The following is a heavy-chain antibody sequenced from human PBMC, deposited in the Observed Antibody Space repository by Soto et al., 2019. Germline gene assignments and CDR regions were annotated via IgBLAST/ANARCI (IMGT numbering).Heavy chain of an antibody. Sequence: SETLSLTCTVSGGSITSGDYYWSWIRHTPGKGLEWIGYIYYSGSTYYNPSLKSPITISLDTSKNQFSLKLRSVAAADTAVYYCARQTGTTTTPFDYWGQGSLVTVSS. CDR3: ARQTGTTTTPFDY. J-gene: IGHJ4*02. CDR1: GGSITSGDYY. D-gene: IGHD1-7*01. CDR2: IYYSGST. V-gene: IGHV4-30-4*01.